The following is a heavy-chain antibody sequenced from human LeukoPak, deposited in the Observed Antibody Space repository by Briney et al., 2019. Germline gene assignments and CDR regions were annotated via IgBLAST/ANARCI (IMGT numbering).Heavy chain of an antibody. V-gene: IGHV5-51*01. J-gene: IGHJ3*02. CDR2: IYPGDSDT. Sequence: GESLKISCKGSGFSFTSYWIAWARQMPGKGLEWMGVIYPGDSDTRYSPSFQGQVTISADRSISTAYLQWSSLKASDTAMYYCARQQYYESSVYWGNAFDIWGQGTMVTVSS. D-gene: IGHD3-22*01. CDR1: GFSFTSYW. CDR3: ARQQYYESSVYWGNAFDI.